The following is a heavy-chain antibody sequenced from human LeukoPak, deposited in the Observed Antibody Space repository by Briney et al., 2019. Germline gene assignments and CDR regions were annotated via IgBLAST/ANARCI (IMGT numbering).Heavy chain of an antibody. CDR1: GYSISSGYY. Sequence: KPSETLSLTCTVSGYSISSGYYWGWIRQPPGKGLEWIGSIYHSGSTYYNPSLKSRVTISVDTSKNQFSLKLTSVTAADTAVYYCARDPIAYCGADCYSDWGQGTLITVSS. CDR2: IYHSGST. CDR3: ARDPIAYCGADCYSD. V-gene: IGHV4-38-2*02. J-gene: IGHJ4*02. D-gene: IGHD2-21*02.